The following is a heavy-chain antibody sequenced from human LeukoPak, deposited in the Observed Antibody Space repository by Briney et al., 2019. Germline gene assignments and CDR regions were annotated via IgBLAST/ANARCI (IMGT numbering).Heavy chain of an antibody. CDR3: ARGNCSGTSCHTSY. V-gene: IGHV3-66*01. Sequence: GGPLRLSCAASGFTVSSNYMSWVRQAPGKGLEWVSVIYSGGSTYYADSVKGRFTLSRDNSKNTLYLQMNSLRVEDTAVYYCARGNCSGTSCHTSYWGQGTLVTV. D-gene: IGHD2-15*01. J-gene: IGHJ4*02. CDR1: GFTVSSNY. CDR2: IYSGGST.